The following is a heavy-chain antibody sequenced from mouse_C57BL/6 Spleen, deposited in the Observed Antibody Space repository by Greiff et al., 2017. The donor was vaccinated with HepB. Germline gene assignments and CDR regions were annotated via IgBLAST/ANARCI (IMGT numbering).Heavy chain of an antibody. V-gene: IGHV1-74*01. CDR2: IHPSDSYT. Sequence: QVQLKASRAEPVKPGALVKVSCKASGFTFTSYRMHWVKQRPGQGLEWIGRIHPSDSYTNYNQKFKGKATVTVDKSSSTAYMQLSSLTSDDSAGYCSAIERYSSGYAMDYWGQGTSVTVSS. J-gene: IGHJ4*01. CDR1: GFTFTSYR. CDR3: AIERYSSGYAMDY. D-gene: IGHD3-2*02.